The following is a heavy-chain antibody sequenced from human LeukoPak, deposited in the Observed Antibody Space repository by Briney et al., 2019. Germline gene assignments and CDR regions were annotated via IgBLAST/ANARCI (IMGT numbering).Heavy chain of an antibody. Sequence: SETLSLTCTVSGYSISGGYYWGWIRQPPGKGLEWIGTIYHGGSTYYNPSLKSRVTISVDRSKNQFSLKLSSVTAADTAVYYCARGVIAAAVSFDYWGQGTLVTVSS. V-gene: IGHV4-38-2*02. CDR2: IYHGGST. J-gene: IGHJ4*02. D-gene: IGHD6-13*01. CDR3: ARGVIAAAVSFDY. CDR1: GYSISGGYY.